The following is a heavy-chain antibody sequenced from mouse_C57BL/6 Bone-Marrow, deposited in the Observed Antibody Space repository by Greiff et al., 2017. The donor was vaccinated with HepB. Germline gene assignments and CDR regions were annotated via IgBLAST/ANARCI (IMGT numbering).Heavy chain of an antibody. CDR3: ARHDDEVTGSYWYFDV. Sequence: EVKLMESGGDLVKPGGSLKLSCAASGFTFSSYGMSWVRQTPDKRLEWVATISSGGSYTYYPDSVKGRFTVYRDNAKNTLYLQMSSLKSEDTAMYYYARHDDEVTGSYWYFDVWGTGTTVTVSS. D-gene: IGHD2-2*01. J-gene: IGHJ1*03. CDR1: GFTFSSYG. V-gene: IGHV5-6*01. CDR2: ISSGGSYT.